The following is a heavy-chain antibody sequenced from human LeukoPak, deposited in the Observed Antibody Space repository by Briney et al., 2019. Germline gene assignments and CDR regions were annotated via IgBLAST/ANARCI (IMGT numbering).Heavy chain of an antibody. Sequence: PGGSLRLSCAASGFTFSSYSMNWVRQAPGKGLEWVSSISSSSYIYYADSVKGRFTISRDNAKNSLYLQMNSLRAEDTAVYYCARDSSSSWIGWFDPWGQGTLVTVSS. D-gene: IGHD6-13*01. J-gene: IGHJ5*02. CDR2: ISSSSYI. CDR1: GFTFSSYS. CDR3: ARDSSSSWIGWFDP. V-gene: IGHV3-21*01.